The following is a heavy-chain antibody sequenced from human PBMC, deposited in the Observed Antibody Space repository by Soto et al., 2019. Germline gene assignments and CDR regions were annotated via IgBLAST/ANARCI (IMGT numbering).Heavy chain of an antibody. CDR2: INTDGTRT. CDR3: VRDLIPSGSSYLAY. D-gene: IGHD2-21*01. Sequence: PGGSLRLSCEASGFTFNSYWMHWVRQAPGKGLVWVSRINTDGTRTSYADSVKGRFTISRGNAKNTLYLQMHSPRAEDTAVYYCVRDLIPSGSSYLAYWGQGNLVTVSS. V-gene: IGHV3-74*01. J-gene: IGHJ4*02. CDR1: GFTFNSYW.